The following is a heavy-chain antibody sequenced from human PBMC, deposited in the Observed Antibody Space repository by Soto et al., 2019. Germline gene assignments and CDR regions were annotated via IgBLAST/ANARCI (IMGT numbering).Heavy chain of an antibody. D-gene: IGHD7-27*01. Sequence: QVQLVQSGAEVKKPGASVKVSCKASGYTFTSYGISWVRQAPGQGLEWMGWISAYNGNTNYAQKLQGRVTMTTDTSTSTAYMELRSRRSDDTAVYYCARCSLNWGMGCYFDYWGQGTLVTVSS. CDR2: ISAYNGNT. CDR1: GYTFTSYG. J-gene: IGHJ4*02. V-gene: IGHV1-18*01. CDR3: ARCSLNWGMGCYFDY.